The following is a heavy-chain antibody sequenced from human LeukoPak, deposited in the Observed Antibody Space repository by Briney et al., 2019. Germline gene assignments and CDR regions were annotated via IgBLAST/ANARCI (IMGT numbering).Heavy chain of an antibody. CDR1: AVSIAKTFYY. J-gene: IGHJ4*02. CDR2: IYTTGGT. CDR3: ARRQEGHDY. V-gene: IGHV4-61*02. Sequence: PSETLSLTCTVSAVSIAKTFYYWNWLRHPAGKGLEWIGRIYTTGGTDYNPSLKSRVTISLDTAKNQFSLKMTSVTAADTAVYYCARRQEGHDYWGQGTLVTVSS.